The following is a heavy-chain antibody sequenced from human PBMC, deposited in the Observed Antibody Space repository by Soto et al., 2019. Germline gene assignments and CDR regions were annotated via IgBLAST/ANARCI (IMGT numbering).Heavy chain of an antibody. Sequence: QMHLVQSGPEVRKPGSSVKVSCKASGGSFTYNLSWVRQAPGQGLEWMGGIIPIFGTTNYAEKFQGRVTITADEATKTAFMELSTLRSEDTAVYYCARLHSQGTYGMDVWGQGTAVIVSS. V-gene: IGHV1-69*01. J-gene: IGHJ6*02. D-gene: IGHD4-4*01. CDR2: IIPIFGTT. CDR1: GGSFTYN. CDR3: ARLHSQGTYGMDV.